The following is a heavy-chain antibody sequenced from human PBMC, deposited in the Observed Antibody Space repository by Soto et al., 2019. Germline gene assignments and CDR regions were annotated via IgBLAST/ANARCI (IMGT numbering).Heavy chain of an antibody. V-gene: IGHV3-30*03. J-gene: IGHJ4*02. D-gene: IGHD3-9*01. CDR1: GFTFSSYG. Sequence: GGSLRLSCAASGFTFSSYGMHWVRQAPGKGLEWVAVISYDGSNKYYADSVKGRFTISRDNSKNTLYLQMNSLRAEDTAVYYCARGASQHIGTGYSYYFDYWGQGTLVTVSS. CDR3: ARGASQHIGTGYSYYFDY. CDR2: ISYDGSNK.